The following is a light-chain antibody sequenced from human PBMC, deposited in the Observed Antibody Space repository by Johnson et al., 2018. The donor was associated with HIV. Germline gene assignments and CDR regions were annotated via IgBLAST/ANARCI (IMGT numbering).Light chain of an antibody. V-gene: IGLV1-51*01. J-gene: IGLJ1*01. Sequence: QAVLTQPPSVSAAPGQKVTISCSGSRSNIGNNYVSWYQQLPGTVPKLLISNNSKRPSGIRGRFSGSKSGPSATLGITGLQTGDEADYYCGTWDSSLTSYVFGAGTKVTVL. CDR3: GTWDSSLTSYV. CDR2: NNS. CDR1: RSNIGNNY.